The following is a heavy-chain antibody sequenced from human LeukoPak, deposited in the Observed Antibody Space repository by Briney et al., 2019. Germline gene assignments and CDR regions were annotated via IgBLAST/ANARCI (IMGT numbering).Heavy chain of an antibody. CDR3: ARGSITVVPAFDI. D-gene: IGHD4-23*01. V-gene: IGHV4-59*12. CDR1: GGSLSTYY. J-gene: IGHJ3*02. Sequence: PSETLSLTCTVSGGSLSTYYWSWIRQPPGKGLEWIGCIYYTGSANYNPSLKSRGTISVDTSKNQFSLKLSSVTAADTAVYYCARGSITVVPAFDIWGQGTMFTVSS. CDR2: IYYTGSA.